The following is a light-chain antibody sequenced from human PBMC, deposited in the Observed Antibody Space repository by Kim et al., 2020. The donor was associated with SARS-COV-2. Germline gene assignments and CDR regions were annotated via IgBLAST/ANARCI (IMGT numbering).Light chain of an antibody. CDR2: YDR. Sequence: VAPGMTARINVGGNDIAVKSVHWYQQRPGQAPVVVIYYDRDRPSGIPERFSGSNSGNTATLTINRVEAGDEADYYCQVWDNSAAVFGGGTQLTVL. CDR3: QVWDNSAAV. V-gene: IGLV3-21*04. CDR1: DIAVKS. J-gene: IGLJ2*01.